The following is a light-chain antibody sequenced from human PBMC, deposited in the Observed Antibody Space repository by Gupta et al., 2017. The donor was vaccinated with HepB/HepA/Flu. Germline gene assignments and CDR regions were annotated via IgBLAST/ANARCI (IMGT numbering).Light chain of an antibody. V-gene: IGKV2-28*01. CDR3: MQALQTPIT. CDR2: LGS. CDR1: QSLLHSNGYNY. J-gene: IGKJ5*01. Sequence: IVMTQSQLSLPVTPGEPASISCRSSQSLLHSNGYNYLDWYLQKPGQSPQLLIYLGSNRASGVPDRFSGSGSGTDFTLKISRVEAEDVGVYYCMQALQTPITFGQGTRLEIK.